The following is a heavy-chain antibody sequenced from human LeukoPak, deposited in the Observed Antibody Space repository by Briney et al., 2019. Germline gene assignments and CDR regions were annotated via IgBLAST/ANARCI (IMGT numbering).Heavy chain of an antibody. J-gene: IGHJ4*02. CDR3: VKEHCSSTSCFYFDY. D-gene: IGHD2-2*01. CDR2: ISGNGGST. Sequence: GGSLRLFCSASGFXFSNFGMHWVRQAPGKGLEYVSAISGNGGSTHYADSVKGRFTISRDNSKNTLYLQMTSLKAEDTAVYYCVKEHCSSTSCFYFDYWGQGTLVTVSS. V-gene: IGHV3-64D*06. CDR1: GFXFSNFG.